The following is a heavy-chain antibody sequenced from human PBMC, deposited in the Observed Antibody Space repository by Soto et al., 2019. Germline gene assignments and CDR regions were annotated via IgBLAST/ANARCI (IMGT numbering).Heavy chain of an antibody. Sequence: SETLSLTCSIYSGSFSGYYWSWIRQPPGKGLEWIGEISQSGNTNYSPSLKSRVSISIDTSKKQFSLNLASVSAADTAVYYCARAPKVSGSSQTRPDFWGQGP. CDR3: ARAPKVSGSSQTRPDF. J-gene: IGHJ4*02. V-gene: IGHV4-34*01. D-gene: IGHD6-6*01. CDR1: SGSFSGYY. CDR2: ISQSGNT.